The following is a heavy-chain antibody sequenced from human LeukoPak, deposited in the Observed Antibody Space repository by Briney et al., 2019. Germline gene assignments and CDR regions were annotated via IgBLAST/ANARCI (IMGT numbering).Heavy chain of an antibody. D-gene: IGHD6-6*01. J-gene: IGHJ6*03. CDR2: MNPNSGNT. CDR1: GYTFTSYD. CDR3: ARGRRSSSSTGYYYYMDV. V-gene: IGHV1-8*01. Sequence: ASVKVSCKASGYTFTSYDINWVRQATGQGLEWMGWMNPNSGNTGYAQKSQGRVTMTRNTSISTAYMELSSLRSEDTAVYYCARGRRSSSSTGYYYYMDVWGKGTTVTVSS.